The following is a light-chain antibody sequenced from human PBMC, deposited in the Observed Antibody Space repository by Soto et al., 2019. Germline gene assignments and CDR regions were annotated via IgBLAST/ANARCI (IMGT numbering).Light chain of an antibody. CDR3: QHYNDWPPTWT. CDR2: GSS. J-gene: IGKJ1*01. V-gene: IGKV3-15*01. CDR1: QSVSSK. Sequence: EIVMTQSPATLSVSPGERATLSCRASQSVSSKLAWYQQKPGPAPRVLIFGSSPRATGIPARFSGSGSEAEFTLTISSLQSENFAVYYCQHYNDWPPTWTFGQGTRVEIK.